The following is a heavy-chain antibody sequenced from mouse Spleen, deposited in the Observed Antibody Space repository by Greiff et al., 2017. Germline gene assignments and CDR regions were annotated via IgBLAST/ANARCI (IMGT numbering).Heavy chain of an antibody. CDR3: ALYSNYLAY. CDR1: GYTFTSYW. J-gene: IGHJ3*01. V-gene: IGHV1-69*01. Sequence: VQLQQSGAELVMPGASVKLSCKASGYTFTSYWMHWVKQRPGQGLEWIGEIDPSDSYTNYNQKFKGKATLTVDKSSSTAYMQLSSLTSEDSAVYYCALYSNYLAYWGQGTLVTVSA. CDR2: IDPSDSYT. D-gene: IGHD2-5*01.